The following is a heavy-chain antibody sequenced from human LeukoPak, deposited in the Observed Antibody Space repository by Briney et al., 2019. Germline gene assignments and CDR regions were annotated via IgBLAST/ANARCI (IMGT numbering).Heavy chain of an antibody. J-gene: IGHJ4*02. D-gene: IGHD1-26*01. CDR3: AKAIVGARVFDC. CDR1: GFTFSSYA. Sequence: QPGGSLRLSCAASGFTFSSYAMLGVRQAPGRGVEWVSSISGSGGSTYYAHSAKGRFPLSWDNSKNTLYLQMNSLRAQDTAVYYCAKAIVGARVFDCWGQGTLVTVSS. CDR2: ISGSGGST. V-gene: IGHV3-23*01.